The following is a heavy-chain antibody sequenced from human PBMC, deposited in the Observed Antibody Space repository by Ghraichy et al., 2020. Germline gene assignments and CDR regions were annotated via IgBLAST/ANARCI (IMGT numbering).Heavy chain of an antibody. CDR2: IYYSGST. V-gene: IGHV4-59*08. CDR1: GDSISSYS. Sequence: GSLSLTCTVSGDSISSYSWSWIRQPPGKGLEWIGYIYYSGSTKYNPSLKSRVTISVGTSKKQVSLRLNSVTAADTAVYYCASGPFVHYYYYMDAWGKGTTVTVSS. CDR3: ASGPFVHYYYYMDA. D-gene: IGHD3-16*01. J-gene: IGHJ6*03.